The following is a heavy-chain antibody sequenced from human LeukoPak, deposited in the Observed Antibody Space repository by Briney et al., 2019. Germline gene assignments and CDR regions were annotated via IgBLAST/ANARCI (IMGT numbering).Heavy chain of an antibody. V-gene: IGHV3-53*01. D-gene: IGHD3-16*01. Sequence: GGSLRLSCAASGLIFTSDFMGWVRQAPGKGLEWVSLIASAGETYYADSVKGRFTISRDNSKNTVSLQMNSLRVDDTAVYYCANSRGTYWGQGTLVTVSS. CDR1: GLIFTSDF. CDR2: IASAGET. J-gene: IGHJ4*02. CDR3: ANSRGTY.